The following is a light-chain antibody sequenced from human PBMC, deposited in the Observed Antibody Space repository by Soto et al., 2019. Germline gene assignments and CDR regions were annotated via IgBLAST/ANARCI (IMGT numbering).Light chain of an antibody. Sequence: DIVLTQSPDSLAVSLGERATINCKSSQTVLYSSNNKNYLAWYQQRPGQPPKLLIYWASTRESGVPDRFSGSGSGTDFTLTISSLQAEDVAVYYCQQYYSTITCGQGTRREIK. CDR3: QQYYSTIT. V-gene: IGKV4-1*01. J-gene: IGKJ5*01. CDR2: WAS. CDR1: QTVLYSSNNKNY.